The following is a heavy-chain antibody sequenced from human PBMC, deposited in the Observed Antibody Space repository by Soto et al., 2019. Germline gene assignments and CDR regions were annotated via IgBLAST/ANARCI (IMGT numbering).Heavy chain of an antibody. V-gene: IGHV1-3*01. CDR2: INAGNGNT. CDR3: ARTECSGSYSSLTFDY. D-gene: IGHD3-10*02. J-gene: IGHJ4*02. Sequence: ASVKVSCKASGYTFTSYAMHWVRQAPGQRLEWMGWINAGNGNTKYSQKFQGRVTITRDTSASTAYMELSSLRSEDTAVYYCARTECSGSYSSLTFDYWGQGPLVTVSS. CDR1: GYTFTSYA.